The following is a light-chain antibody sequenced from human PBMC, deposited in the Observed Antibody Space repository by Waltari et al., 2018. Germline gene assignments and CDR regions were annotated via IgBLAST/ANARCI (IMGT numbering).Light chain of an antibody. J-gene: IGLJ1*01. CDR2: DNS. V-gene: IGLV1-40*01. CDR1: SSNIGAGYD. CDR3: QSYDTSLSGYV. Sequence: QPVLTQPPSVSGAPGQRVTISCTGSSSNIGAGYDVHWYQQLPGTAPQVIISDNSDRPSGVPDRFSGSKSDTSASLAITGLQAEDEADYYCQSYDTSLSGYVFGTGTKVTAL.